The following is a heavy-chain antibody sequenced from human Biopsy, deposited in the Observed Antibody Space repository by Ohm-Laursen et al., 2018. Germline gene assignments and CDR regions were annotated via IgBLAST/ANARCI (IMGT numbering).Heavy chain of an antibody. V-gene: IGHV3-11*01. CDR2: ISSSCRTM. CDR3: ATTRSFDN. CDR1: GFSFSDYY. Sequence: SLRLSCSAPGFSFSDYYMIWIRQAPGKGLEWVSYISSSCRTMYYADSVKGRFTISRDNANKSLYLQMNSLRAEDTAVYYCATTRSFDNWGQGTLVTVSS. D-gene: IGHD5-24*01. J-gene: IGHJ4*02.